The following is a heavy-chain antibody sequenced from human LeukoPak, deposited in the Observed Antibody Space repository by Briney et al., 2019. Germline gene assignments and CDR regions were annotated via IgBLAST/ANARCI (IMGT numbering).Heavy chain of an antibody. CDR3: ARAQVGVPTDC. V-gene: IGHV3-23*01. J-gene: IGHJ4*02. CDR1: GFSFSGWA. D-gene: IGHD1-26*01. CDR2: MSASGHLI. Sequence: GGSLRLSCAASGFSFSGWAMNWVRHPPGKGLEWVSSMSASGHLIDYTDSVKGRFTISRDNSKNTLYLQMNSLRTEDTAVYYCARAQVGVPTDCWGQGTLVTVSS.